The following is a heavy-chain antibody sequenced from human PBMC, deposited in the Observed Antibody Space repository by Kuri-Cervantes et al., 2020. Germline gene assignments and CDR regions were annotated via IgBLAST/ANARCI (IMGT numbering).Heavy chain of an antibody. V-gene: IGHV1-18*01. J-gene: IGHJ4*02. CDR3: ARADITMIVVVISLDY. CDR2: ISAYNGNT. D-gene: IGHD3-22*01. CDR1: GYTFTSYG. Sequence: ASVKVSCKASGYTFTSYGISWVRQAPGQGLEWMGRISAYNGNTNYAQKLQGRVTMTTDTSTSTAYMELRSLRSDDTAVYYCARADITMIVVVISLDYWGQGTLVTVSS.